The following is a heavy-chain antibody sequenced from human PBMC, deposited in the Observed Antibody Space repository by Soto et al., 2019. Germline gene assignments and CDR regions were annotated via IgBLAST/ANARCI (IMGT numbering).Heavy chain of an antibody. CDR2: IIPVLGVT. D-gene: IGHD2-21*02. J-gene: IGHJ6*02. Sequence: QVQLVQSGPEVKEPGSSVRISCRSGGDTFSSYTVSWVRQTPGQGLEWMGRIIPVLGVTNYSRKFKGRVTITADKSKVTAHMELSSLRSEDTARYYCARRRYGGVDCYTQYYYGMDVWGQGTSVIVSS. CDR3: ARRRYGGVDCYTQYYYGMDV. V-gene: IGHV1-69*02. CDR1: GDTFSSYT.